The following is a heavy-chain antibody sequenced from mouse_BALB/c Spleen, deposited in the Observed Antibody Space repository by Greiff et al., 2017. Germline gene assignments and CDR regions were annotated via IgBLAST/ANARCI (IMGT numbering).Heavy chain of an antibody. J-gene: IGHJ3*01. D-gene: IGHD1-2*01. CDR1: GYSFTGYF. V-gene: IGHV1-20*02. CDR2: INPYNGDT. Sequence: VQLKQSGPELVKPGASVKISCKASGYSFTGYFMNWVMQSHGKSLEWIGRINPYNGDTFYNQKFKGKATLTVDKSSSTAHMELRSLASEDSAVYYCASTYYGSPFAYWGQGTLVTVSA. CDR3: ASTYYGSPFAY.